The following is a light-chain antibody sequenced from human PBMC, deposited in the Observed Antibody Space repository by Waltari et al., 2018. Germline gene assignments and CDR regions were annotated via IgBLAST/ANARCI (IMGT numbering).Light chain of an antibody. CDR1: QSVSRS. J-gene: IGKJ1*01. Sequence: EIVLTQLPGTLALSTGERATLPCRARQSVSRSFACYQQKTGQAPRLLIYGASTRATGIADRFSGGGSGTDFSLTISRLEPEDFAVYYCQHYVSLPATFGQGTKVEIK. CDR3: QHYVSLPAT. V-gene: IGKV3-20*01. CDR2: GAS.